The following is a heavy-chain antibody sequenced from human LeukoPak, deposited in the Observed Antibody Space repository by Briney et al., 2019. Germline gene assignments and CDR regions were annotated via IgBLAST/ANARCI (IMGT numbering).Heavy chain of an antibody. CDR3: ARRDGDNYDFDY. D-gene: IGHD5-24*01. CDR2: GFYIGRT. Sequence: SETLSLTCTVSVASVRSHYWSWSRQTPGKGLEWLGYGFYIGRTNYNPSLGSRVAISLDTSKNQFSLRLTAVTAADTAVYYCARRDGDNYDFDYWGQGILVTVSS. V-gene: IGHV4-59*02. J-gene: IGHJ4*02. CDR1: VASVRSHY.